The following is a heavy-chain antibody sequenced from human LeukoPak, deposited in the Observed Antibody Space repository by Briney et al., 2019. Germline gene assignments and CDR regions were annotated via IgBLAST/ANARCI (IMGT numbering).Heavy chain of an antibody. CDR1: GFTFNRFA. J-gene: IGHJ4*02. CDR3: AKDIGGYRGFDY. Sequence: GGSLRLSCAASGFTFNRFAINWVRQAPGKGLEWVSAISDTGDRTWYADSVKGRFTISRDNSRNTVYVHLNSLRAEDTAVYYCAKDIGGYRGFDYWGQGTLVTVSS. V-gene: IGHV3-23*01. CDR2: ISDTGDRT. D-gene: IGHD3-16*02.